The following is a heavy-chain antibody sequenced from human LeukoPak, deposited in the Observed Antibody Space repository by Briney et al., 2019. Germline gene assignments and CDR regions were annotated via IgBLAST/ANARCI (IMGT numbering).Heavy chain of an antibody. CDR2: ISSNGGST. Sequence: GGSLRLSCSVSGFTFSRYAMHWVRQAPGKGLEYVSAISSNGGSTYYTDSVKGRTTISRDNSKKTLYLQMSSLRAEDTAVYYCVTSKYGDYVPPSDFWGQGTLVTVSS. CDR3: VTSKYGDYVPPSDF. V-gene: IGHV3-64D*09. CDR1: GFTFSRYA. J-gene: IGHJ4*02. D-gene: IGHD4-17*01.